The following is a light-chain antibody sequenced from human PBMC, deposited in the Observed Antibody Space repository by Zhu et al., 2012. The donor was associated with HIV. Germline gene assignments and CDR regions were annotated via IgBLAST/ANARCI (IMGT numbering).Light chain of an antibody. CDR3: QQRSSWPLT. J-gene: IGKJ4*01. V-gene: IGKV1-5*03. CDR1: QSISSW. Sequence: DIQMTQSPSTLSASVGDRVTITCRASQSISSWLAWYQQKPGKAPKLLIYKASSLESGVPSRFSGSGSGTEFTLTISSLEPEDFALYYCQQRSSWPLTFGGGTKVEIK. CDR2: KAS.